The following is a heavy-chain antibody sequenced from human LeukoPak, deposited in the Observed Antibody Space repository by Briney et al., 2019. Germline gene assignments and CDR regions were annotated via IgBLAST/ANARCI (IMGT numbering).Heavy chain of an antibody. CDR2: IYYSGTP. V-gene: IGHV4-39*07. J-gene: IGHJ4*02. Sequence: SETLSLTCAVSGDSISSSTYYWGWVRQPPGKGLEWIGTIYYSGTPYYNPSLKSRATMSVDTSKNQFSLKLTSVTAADTAVYYCARDHDYGDPTSDYWGQGTLVSVSS. D-gene: IGHD4-17*01. CDR1: GDSISSSTYY. CDR3: ARDHDYGDPTSDY.